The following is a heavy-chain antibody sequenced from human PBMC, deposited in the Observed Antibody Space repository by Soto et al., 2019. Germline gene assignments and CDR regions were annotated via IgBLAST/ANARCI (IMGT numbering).Heavy chain of an antibody. CDR3: ARDWGSGYSSGQYYFDY. CDR1: GDSVSSNSAA. Sequence: SQTLSLTCAISGDSVSSNSAAWNWIRQSPSRGLEWLGRTYYRSKWYNDYAVSVKSRITINPDTSKNQFSLQLNSVTPEDTAVYYCARDWGSGYSSGQYYFDYWGQGTLVTVSS. D-gene: IGHD6-19*01. CDR2: TYYRSKWYN. V-gene: IGHV6-1*01. J-gene: IGHJ4*02.